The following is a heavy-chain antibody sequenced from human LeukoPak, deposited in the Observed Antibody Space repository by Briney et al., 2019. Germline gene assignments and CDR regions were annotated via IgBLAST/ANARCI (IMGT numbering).Heavy chain of an antibody. Sequence: SETLSLTCAVYGGSFSGYYWSWIRQPPGKGLEWIGEINHSGSTNYNPSLKSRVTISVDTSKNQFSLKLSSVTAADTAVYYCAKDLPAPIGFFDYWGQGTLVTVSS. V-gene: IGHV4-34*01. J-gene: IGHJ4*02. CDR2: INHSGST. CDR3: AKDLPAPIGFFDY. CDR1: GGSFSGYY.